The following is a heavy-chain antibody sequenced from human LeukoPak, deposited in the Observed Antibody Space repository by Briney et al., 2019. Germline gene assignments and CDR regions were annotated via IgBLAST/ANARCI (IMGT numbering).Heavy chain of an antibody. J-gene: IGHJ4*02. D-gene: IGHD3-10*01. Sequence: GGSLRLYCAAPGFTFSSYGMHWVRQAPGQGLEGVAFIRYDGSNKYYADSVKGRFTMSRDNSKNTLYLQMNSLRPEDTAVYYCAKDSKRWKTYYYEAGSYYFDYWGQGTRVTVSS. CDR2: IRYDGSNK. CDR3: AKDSKRWKTYYYEAGSYYFDY. CDR1: GFTFSSYG. V-gene: IGHV3-30*02.